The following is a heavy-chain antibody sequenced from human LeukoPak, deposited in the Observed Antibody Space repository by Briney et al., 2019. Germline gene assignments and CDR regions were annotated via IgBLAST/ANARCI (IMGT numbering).Heavy chain of an antibody. V-gene: IGHV3-74*01. CDR2: IIQDGSVT. D-gene: IGHD4-11*01. CDR3: GKLWRRVTTWAPLDY. J-gene: IGHJ4*02. CDR1: GITFSNYY. Sequence: PGGCLRLSCVTSGITFSNYYMHSVRQVPGEGLVWLSHIIQDGSVTSYADSVKGRFTISRDNAKNTVYLQLNSLRAKDPAVYYCGKLWRRVTTWAPLDYCGQGTLVTVSS.